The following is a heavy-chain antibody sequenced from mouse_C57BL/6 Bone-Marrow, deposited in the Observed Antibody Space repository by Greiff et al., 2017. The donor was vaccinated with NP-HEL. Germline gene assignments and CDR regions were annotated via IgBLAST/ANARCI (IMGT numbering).Heavy chain of an antibody. V-gene: IGHV1-26*01. CDR2: INPNNGGT. CDR1: GYTFTDYY. Sequence: EVQLQQSGPELVKPGASVKISCKASGYTFTDYYMNWVKQSHGKSLEWIGDINPNNGGTSYNQKFKGKATLTVDKSSSTAYMELRSLTSEDSAVYYCARGWGNYFDCWGQGTTLTVSS. J-gene: IGHJ2*01. CDR3: ARGWGNYFDC. D-gene: IGHD1-1*02.